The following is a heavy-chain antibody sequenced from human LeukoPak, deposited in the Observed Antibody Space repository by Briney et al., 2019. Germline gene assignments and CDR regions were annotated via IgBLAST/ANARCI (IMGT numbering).Heavy chain of an antibody. J-gene: IGHJ4*02. D-gene: IGHD3-22*01. CDR2: ISGSGGST. Sequence: GGSLRLSCAASGFTVSSNYMSWVRQAPGKGLEWVSAISGSGGSTYYADSVKGRFPISRDNSKNTLYLQMNSLRAEDTAVYYCAKARPTLKYYYDSIPLDYWGQGTLVTVSS. V-gene: IGHV3-23*01. CDR3: AKARPTLKYYYDSIPLDY. CDR1: GFTVSSNY.